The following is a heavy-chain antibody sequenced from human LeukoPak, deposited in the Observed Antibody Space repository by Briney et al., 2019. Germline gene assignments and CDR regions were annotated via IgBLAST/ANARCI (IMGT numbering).Heavy chain of an antibody. J-gene: IGHJ2*01. D-gene: IGHD6-6*01. V-gene: IGHV3-73*01. CDR3: TRRESQGSSTNWYFDL. Sequence: PGGSLRLSCAASGFTFSGSAIHWVRQASGKGLEWVGRIRSKRDRYATAYAASVKGRFTVSRDDSDNTAYLQMNSLETEDTAVYYCTRRESQGSSTNWYFDLWGRGTLVTVSS. CDR1: GFTFSGSA. CDR2: IRSKRDRYAT.